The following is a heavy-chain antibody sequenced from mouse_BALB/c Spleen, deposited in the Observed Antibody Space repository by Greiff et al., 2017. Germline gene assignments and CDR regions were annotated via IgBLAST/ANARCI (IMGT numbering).Heavy chain of an antibody. CDR3: ARRDYEGFAY. D-gene: IGHD2-4*01. CDR1: GFTFSDYG. Sequence: EVKLMESGGGLVQPGGSRKLSCAASGFTFSDYGMAWVRQAPGKGPEWVAFISNLAYSIYYAATVTGRFTISRENARNTLYLEMSSLRSEDTAMYYCARRDYEGFAYWGQGTLVTVSA. CDR2: ISNLAYSI. J-gene: IGHJ3*01. V-gene: IGHV5-15*02.